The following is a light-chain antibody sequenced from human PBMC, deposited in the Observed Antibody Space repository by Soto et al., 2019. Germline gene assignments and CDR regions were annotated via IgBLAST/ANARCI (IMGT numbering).Light chain of an antibody. CDR2: GAS. J-gene: IGKJ1*01. V-gene: IGKV3-15*01. CDR1: QSVSSN. Sequence: EIVLRQSPATMSLSPGVSAPLSCRARQSVSSNLAWYQQKPGQAPRLLIYGASTRAAGIPARFSGSGSGTEFTLTIRRLQSEDFAVYYCQRYNNWPPWTVGKGTKVGIK. CDR3: QRYNNWPPWT.